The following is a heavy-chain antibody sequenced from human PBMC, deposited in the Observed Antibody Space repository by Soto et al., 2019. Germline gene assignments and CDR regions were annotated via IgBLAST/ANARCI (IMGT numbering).Heavy chain of an antibody. CDR3: ARGSLGMAGTYYYYGMDV. CDR1: GGSTSSSSYY. V-gene: IGHV4-39*01. J-gene: IGHJ6*02. Sequence: SETLSLTCTVSGGSTSSSSYYWGWIRQPPGKGLEWIGSIYYSGSTYYNPSLKSRVTISVDTSKNQFSLKLSSVTAADTAVYYCARGSLGMAGTYYYYGMDVWGQGTTVTVSS. D-gene: IGHD6-19*01. CDR2: IYYSGST.